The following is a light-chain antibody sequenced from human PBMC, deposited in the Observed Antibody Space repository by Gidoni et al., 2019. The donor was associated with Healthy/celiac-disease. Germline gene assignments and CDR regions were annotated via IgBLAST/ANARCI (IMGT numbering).Light chain of an antibody. CDR1: QRVSSY. V-gene: IGKV3-11*01. CDR2: DAS. J-gene: IGKJ2*01. CDR3: QQRSNWPPMYT. Sequence: EIFFTPSPTTLSLSPGERATLSCRASQRVSSYLAWYQQKPGPAPRLLIYDASNRATGIPARFSGSGSGTDFTLTISSLEPEDFAVYYCQQRSNWPPMYTFGQGTKLEIK.